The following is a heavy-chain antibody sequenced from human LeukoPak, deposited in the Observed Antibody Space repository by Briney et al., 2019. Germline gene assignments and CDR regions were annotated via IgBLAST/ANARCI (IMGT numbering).Heavy chain of an antibody. CDR2: IWYDGSNK. CDR1: GFIFGTYG. D-gene: IGHD6-19*01. CDR3: VRGSGWAYYFDY. V-gene: IGHV3-33*01. Sequence: PGGSQRLSCEASGFIFGTYGMHWVRQAPGKGLEWVALIWYDGSNKYYADSVKGRFTISRDNSKNTLYLQMNSLRAEDTALYYCVRGSGWAYYFDYWGQGTLVTVSS. J-gene: IGHJ4*02.